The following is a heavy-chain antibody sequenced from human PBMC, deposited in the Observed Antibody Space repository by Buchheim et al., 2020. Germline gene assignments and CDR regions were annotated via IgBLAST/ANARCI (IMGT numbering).Heavy chain of an antibody. CDR3: ARDSRWSGSFHYYYYGMDV. CDR1: GGSIGSSNW. Sequence: QVQLQESGPGLVKPSGTLSLTCAVSGGSIGSSNWWSWVRQPPGKGLEWIGEIYHSGSTNYNPSLKSRVTISVDTSKNQFSLKLSSVTAADTAVYYCARDSRWSGSFHYYYYGMDVWGQGTT. V-gene: IGHV4-4*02. J-gene: IGHJ6*02. CDR2: IYHSGST. D-gene: IGHD1-26*01.